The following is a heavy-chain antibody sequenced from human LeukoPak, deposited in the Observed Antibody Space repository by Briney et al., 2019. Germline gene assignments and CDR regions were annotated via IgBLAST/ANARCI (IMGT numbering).Heavy chain of an antibody. Sequence: SETLSLTCTVSGGSISSGGYYWSWIRQHPGKGLEWIGYIYYSGSTNYNPSLKSRVTMSVDTSKNQFSLKLSSVTAADTAVYYCAGGYSYGRYWYFDLWGRGTLVTVSS. D-gene: IGHD5-18*01. CDR1: GGSISSGGYY. CDR3: AGGYSYGRYWYFDL. CDR2: IYYSGST. J-gene: IGHJ2*01. V-gene: IGHV4-61*08.